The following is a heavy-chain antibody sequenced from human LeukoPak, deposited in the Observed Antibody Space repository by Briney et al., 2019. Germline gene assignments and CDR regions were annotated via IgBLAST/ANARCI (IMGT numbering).Heavy chain of an antibody. CDR3: ARNQRSVTQGWGALDI. J-gene: IGHJ3*02. CDR1: GFTVSSNY. D-gene: IGHD2-21*02. Sequence: HPGGSLRLSCAASGFTVSSNYMSWVRQAPGKGLEWVSVIYSCGSTYYADSVKGRFTISRDNSKNTLYLQMNSLRAEDTAVYYCARNQRSVTQGWGALDIWGQGTAVIVSS. V-gene: IGHV3-66*03. CDR2: IYSCGST.